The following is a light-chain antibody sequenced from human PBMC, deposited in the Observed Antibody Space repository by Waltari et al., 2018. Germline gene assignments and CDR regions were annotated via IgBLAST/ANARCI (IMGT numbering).Light chain of an antibody. CDR2: KVS. Sequence: DVVMTQSPLSLPVTLGQPASISCRSSQSLLYSDGKTYLSWFHQRPGQSPRRLIYKVSNRDSGVPDRFSGSGSGTDFTLKISRVEAEDVGVYYCMQGSHRPRTFGQGTKVEIK. J-gene: IGKJ1*01. CDR1: QSLLYSDGKTY. CDR3: MQGSHRPRT. V-gene: IGKV2-30*01.